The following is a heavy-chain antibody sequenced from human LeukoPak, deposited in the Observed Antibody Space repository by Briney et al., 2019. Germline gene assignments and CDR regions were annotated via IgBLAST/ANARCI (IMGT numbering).Heavy chain of an antibody. Sequence: GRNLRLSCAASGFTFSNYGMHWVRQAPGKGLEWVALIRYDGSKKDYADSVKGRFTISRDNSKNKLHLQMNSLRAEDTAVYYCARTGDTERFDYWGQGTLVTVCS. CDR1: GFTFSNYG. D-gene: IGHD5-18*01. J-gene: IGHJ4*02. V-gene: IGHV3-33*01. CDR3: ARTGDTERFDY. CDR2: IRYDGSKK.